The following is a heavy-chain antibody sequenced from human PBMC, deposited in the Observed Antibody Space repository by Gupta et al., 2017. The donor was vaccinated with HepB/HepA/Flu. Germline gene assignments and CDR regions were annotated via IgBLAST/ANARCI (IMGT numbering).Heavy chain of an antibody. Sequence: EVQLVESGGGLVQPGGSLRLSCAASGFTFRSYEMNWVRQAPGKGLEWVSYISNSGSIIYYADSVKGRFTISRDNAKNSLYLQMNSLRAEETAVYYCARQPGSSGWTPYYFDYWGQGTLVTVSS. J-gene: IGHJ4*02. CDR3: ARQPGSSGWTPYYFDY. V-gene: IGHV3-48*03. CDR1: GFTFRSYE. D-gene: IGHD6-19*01. CDR2: ISNSGSII.